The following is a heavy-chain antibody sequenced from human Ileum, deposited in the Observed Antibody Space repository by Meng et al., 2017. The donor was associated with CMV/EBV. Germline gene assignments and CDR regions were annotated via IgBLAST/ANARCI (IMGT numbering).Heavy chain of an antibody. Sequence: GGSLRLSCAASGFTFSNYSMNWVRQAPGKGLEWVSSISSSGSYLFYADSVKGRFTVSRDNAKNSLYLQMNSLRAEDTAVYYCARGTRGHYGMDVWGQGTTVTVS. CDR3: ARGTRGHYGMDV. J-gene: IGHJ6*02. CDR2: ISSSGSYL. CDR1: GFTFSNYS. V-gene: IGHV3-21*06.